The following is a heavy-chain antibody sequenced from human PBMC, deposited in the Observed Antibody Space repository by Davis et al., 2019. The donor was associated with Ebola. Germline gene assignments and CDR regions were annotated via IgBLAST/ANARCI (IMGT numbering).Heavy chain of an antibody. CDR1: GGSTSSYF. J-gene: IGHJ6*04. CDR3: ARITSDSSAWYFYGKDV. V-gene: IGHV4-59*01. Sequence: GSLRLSCSVSGGSTSSYFWSWLRQPPGKGLEWIAYVYYGGNTNYNASLKSRVTISLDTSKNQFSLNLRSVTAADTAVYYCARITSDSSAWYFYGKDVWGKGATVTVSS. CDR2: VYYGGNT. D-gene: IGHD6-19*01.